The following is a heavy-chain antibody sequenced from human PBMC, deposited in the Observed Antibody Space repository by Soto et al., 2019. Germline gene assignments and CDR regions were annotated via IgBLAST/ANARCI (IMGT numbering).Heavy chain of an antibody. D-gene: IGHD3-10*01. CDR3: ASDPGPTFGAFDI. CDR1: GCTFSSSG. J-gene: IGHJ3*02. CDR2: ISSSTNSI. Sequence: GVCLRRSCAAGGCTFSSSGMNWGRQAKGKGLEWVSYISSSTNSIYYADSVKGRCTISRDNAQNSSYLQMHSMRDAATAVYYCASDPGPTFGAFDIWGQGTMVTVSS. V-gene: IGHV3-48*02.